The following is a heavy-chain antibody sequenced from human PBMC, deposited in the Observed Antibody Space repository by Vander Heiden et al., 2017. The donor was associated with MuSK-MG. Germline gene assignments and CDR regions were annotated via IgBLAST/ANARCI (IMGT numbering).Heavy chain of an antibody. CDR1: GFTFSNFA. D-gene: IGHD2-21*02. V-gene: IGHV3-23*01. CDR2: ITGSGIA. J-gene: IGHJ5*02. Sequence: EVQLLESGGGLVQPGGSLRLSCAVSGFTFSNFAMSWVRHAPGKGLEWVSGITGSGIAYYADFVKGRFTISRDNSKNTLYLQMNSLRVDDTAVFYCAKAGGSFGGNSINWFDPWCQGTLVTVSS. CDR3: AKAGGSFGGNSINWFDP.